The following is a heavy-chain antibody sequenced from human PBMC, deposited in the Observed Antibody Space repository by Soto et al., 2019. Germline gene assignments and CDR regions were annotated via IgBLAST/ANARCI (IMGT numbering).Heavy chain of an antibody. J-gene: IGHJ6*03. V-gene: IGHV3-20*01. CDR1: GFTFDEYG. CDR2: ITWSGGST. CDR3: AREGWCSSTSCDEGNYHYYMDV. Sequence: EVQLVESGGGVVRPGGSLRLSCAASGFTFDEYGMSWARPAPGKGLGCVAGITWSGGSTGYSASVKGRFTISRDHPKSSLYLQMNSLTAEDTALYHWAREGWCSSTSCDEGNYHYYMDVWGKRKTVTASS. D-gene: IGHD2-2*01.